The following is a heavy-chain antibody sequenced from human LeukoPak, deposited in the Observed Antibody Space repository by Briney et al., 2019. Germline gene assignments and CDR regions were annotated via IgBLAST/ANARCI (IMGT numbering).Heavy chain of an antibody. CDR2: IKKDGSET. CDR1: GLTFSSSW. CDR3: ARGRYSGTTYYFDY. Sequence: GGSLRLSCAVSGLTFSSSWMSWVRQVPGKGLEWVANIKKDGSETYYVDSVKGRFTISRDNAKNSLYLQMNSLRAEDTAMYYCARGRYSGTTYYFDYWGQGTLVAVSS. D-gene: IGHD5-12*01. V-gene: IGHV3-7*03. J-gene: IGHJ4*02.